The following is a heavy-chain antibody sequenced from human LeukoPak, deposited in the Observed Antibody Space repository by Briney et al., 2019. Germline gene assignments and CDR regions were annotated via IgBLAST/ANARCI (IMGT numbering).Heavy chain of an antibody. CDR1: GGSFSGYY. CDR3: ARGGPVGATSRLFDY. J-gene: IGHJ4*02. D-gene: IGHD1-26*01. V-gene: IGHV4-34*01. CDR2: IIHSGST. Sequence: SETLSLTCAVYGGSFSGYYWSWIRQPPGKGLEWIAEIIHSGSTNYNPSLKSRVTISVDTSKNQFSLKLSSVTAADTAVYYCARGGPVGATSRLFDYWGQGTLVTVSS.